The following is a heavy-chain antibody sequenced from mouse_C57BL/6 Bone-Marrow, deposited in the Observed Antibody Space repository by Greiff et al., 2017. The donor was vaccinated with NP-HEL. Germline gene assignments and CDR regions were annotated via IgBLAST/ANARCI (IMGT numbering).Heavy chain of an antibody. CDR1: GFTFSSYA. D-gene: IGHD1-1*01. CDR3: AREGTTVEMDY. V-gene: IGHV5-4*01. J-gene: IGHJ4*01. Sequence: EVNVVESGGGLVKPGGSLKLSCAASGFTFSSYAMSWVRQTPEKRLEWVATISDGGSYTYYPDNVKGRFTISRDNAKNNLYLQMSHLKSEDTAMYYCAREGTTVEMDYWGQGTSVTVSS. CDR2: ISDGGSYT.